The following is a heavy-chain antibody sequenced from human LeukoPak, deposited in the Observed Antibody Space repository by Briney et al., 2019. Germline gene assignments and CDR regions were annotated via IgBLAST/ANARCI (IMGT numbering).Heavy chain of an antibody. V-gene: IGHV3-30*02. Sequence: GGSLRLSCAASGFTFSSYGMHWVRQAPGKGLEWVAFIRNDGSNKYYADSVKGRFTISRDNSKNTLYLQMNSLRAEDTAVYYCAKRVVPAADAFDIWGQGTMVTVSS. CDR3: AKRVVPAADAFDI. CDR1: GFTFSSYG. CDR2: IRNDGSNK. J-gene: IGHJ3*02. D-gene: IGHD2-2*01.